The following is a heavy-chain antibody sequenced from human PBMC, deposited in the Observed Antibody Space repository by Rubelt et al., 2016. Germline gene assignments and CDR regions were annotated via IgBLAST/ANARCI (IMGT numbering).Heavy chain of an antibody. CDR2: ITPNSSGT. J-gene: IGHJ4*02. CDR1: GYTFTAHY. V-gene: IGHV1-2*02. CDR3: AREQIEVRPGFDQ. Sequence: QVQLVQSRAEVKMSGASVKVSCKASGYTFTAHYIHWVRQAPGQGLEWMGWITPNSSGTEYAQNFQGRVTMTRDTSISTAYMELSRLRSDDTAVYYWAREQIEVRPGFDQWGQGTLVTVSS. D-gene: IGHD6-6*01.